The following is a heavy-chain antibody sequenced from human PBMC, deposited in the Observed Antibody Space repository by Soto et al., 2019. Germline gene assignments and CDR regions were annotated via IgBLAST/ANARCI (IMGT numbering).Heavy chain of an antibody. V-gene: IGHV4-59*11. Sequence: SETLSLTCTVSGGSISGHYWIWIRQPPGKGLEWIGYIFYRGGTNYNPSLKSRVTISLDTSMNQFSLELRSVTAADTAVYYCAKLPPLGLEHTGFLAYWGRGALFTVSS. CDR3: AKLPPLGLEHTGFLAY. D-gene: IGHD1-1*01. J-gene: IGHJ4*02. CDR1: GGSISGHY. CDR2: IFYRGGT.